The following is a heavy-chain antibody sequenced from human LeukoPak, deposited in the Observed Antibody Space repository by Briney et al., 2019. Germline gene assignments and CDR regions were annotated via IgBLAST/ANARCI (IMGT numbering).Heavy chain of an antibody. J-gene: IGHJ6*02. Sequence: SVKVSCKASGGTFSSYAISWVRQAPGQGLEWMRRIIPIVGIANYAQKFQGRVTITADKSTSTAYMGLSSLRSEDTAVYYCARDLSGVVIIHYGMDVWGQGTTVTVSS. CDR1: GGTFSSYA. V-gene: IGHV1-69*04. D-gene: IGHD3-3*01. CDR3: ARDLSGVVIIHYGMDV. CDR2: IIPIVGIA.